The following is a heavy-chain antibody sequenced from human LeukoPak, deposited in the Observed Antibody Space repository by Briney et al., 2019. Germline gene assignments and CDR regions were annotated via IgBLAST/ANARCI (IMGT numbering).Heavy chain of an antibody. D-gene: IGHD7-27*01. J-gene: IGHJ4*02. V-gene: IGHV1-69*04. Sequence: SVKVSCKASGGTFSSYAISWVRQAPGQGLEWMGRIIPILGIANYAQKFQGRVTITADKSTSTAYMELRSLRSDDTAVYYCARDGGDDNWGSSFDYWGQGTLVTVSS. CDR3: ARDGGDDNWGSSFDY. CDR1: GGTFSSYA. CDR2: IIPILGIA.